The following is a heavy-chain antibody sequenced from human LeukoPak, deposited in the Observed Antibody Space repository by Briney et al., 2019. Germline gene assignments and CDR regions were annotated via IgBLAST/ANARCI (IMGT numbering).Heavy chain of an antibody. CDR2: IYPSGST. V-gene: IGHV4-4*07. Sequence: SETLSLTCTVYGGSIISYYWSWVRQSAGKGLEWIGRIYPSGSTEYNTSLKSRVTMSVDMSKKQLSLKLTSVTAADTAVYYCARLKFYDSTGYTPGYYMDVWGKGTTVTVSS. CDR1: GGSIISYY. J-gene: IGHJ6*03. CDR3: ARLKFYDSTGYTPGYYMDV. D-gene: IGHD3-22*01.